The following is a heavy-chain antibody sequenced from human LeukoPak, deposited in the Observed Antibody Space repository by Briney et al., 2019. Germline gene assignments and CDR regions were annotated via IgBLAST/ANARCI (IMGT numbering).Heavy chain of an antibody. CDR3: ASGCSGGSCYPYNWFDP. V-gene: IGHV4-39*07. CDR1: GGSISSSSYY. Sequence: SETLSLTCTVSGGSISSSSYYWGWIRQPPGKGLEWIGSIYYSGSTYYNPSLKSRVTISVDTSKNQFSLKLSSVTAADTAVYYCASGCSGGSCYPYNWFDPWGQGTLVTVSS. J-gene: IGHJ5*02. D-gene: IGHD2-15*01. CDR2: IYYSGST.